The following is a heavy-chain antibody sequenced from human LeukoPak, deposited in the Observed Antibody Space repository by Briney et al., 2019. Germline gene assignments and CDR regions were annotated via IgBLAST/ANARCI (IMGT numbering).Heavy chain of an antibody. D-gene: IGHD6-19*01. CDR3: VRENYSSCWYGIIDY. J-gene: IGHJ4*02. V-gene: IGHV4-59*01. CDR2: IYYSGNT. Sequence: SSETLSLTCTVSGGSISNYYWSWIRQPPGKGLEWIGYIYYSGNTNYNPSLKSRVTISVDTSKNQFSLKLSSVAAADTAVYYCVRENYSSCWYGIIDYWGQGTLVTVSS. CDR1: GGSISNYY.